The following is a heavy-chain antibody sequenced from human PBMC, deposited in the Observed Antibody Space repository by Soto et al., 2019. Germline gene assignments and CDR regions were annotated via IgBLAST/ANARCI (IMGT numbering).Heavy chain of an antibody. V-gene: IGHV3-9*01. CDR1: GFRFDDHV. Sequence: GGSLRLSCVASGFRFDDHVMHWVRQRPGKGLEWVGHINWDGYSIGYGGSVRGRFTISRDNAKNTLYLQMNSLRPEDTAFYYCARSWSGSTSGRVDVWGQGTTVTVSS. CDR3: ARSWSGSTSGRVDV. CDR2: INWDGYSI. D-gene: IGHD3-3*01. J-gene: IGHJ6*02.